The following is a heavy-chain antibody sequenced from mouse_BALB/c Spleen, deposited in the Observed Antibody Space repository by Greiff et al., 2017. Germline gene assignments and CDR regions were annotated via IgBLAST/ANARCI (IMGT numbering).Heavy chain of an antibody. CDR3: ARGNYFDY. CDR1: GFTFSSYA. Sequence: EVKLVESGGGLVKPGGSLKLSCAASGFTFSSYAMSWVRQTPEKRLEWVASISSGGSTYYPDSVNGRFTISRDNARNILYLQMSSLRSEDTAMYYCARGNYFDYWGQGTTLTVSS. V-gene: IGHV5-6-5*01. J-gene: IGHJ2*01. CDR2: ISSGGST.